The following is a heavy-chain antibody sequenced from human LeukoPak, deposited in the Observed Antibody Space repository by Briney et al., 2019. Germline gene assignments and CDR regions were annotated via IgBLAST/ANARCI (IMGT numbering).Heavy chain of an antibody. CDR2: INHSGST. Sequence: KPSEILSLTCAVYGGSFSGYYWSWIRQPPGKGLEWIGEINHSGSTNYNPSLKSRVTISVDTSKNQFSLKLSSVTAADTAVYYCARVGGDYGIDVWGQGATVTVSS. V-gene: IGHV4-34*01. D-gene: IGHD3-16*01. J-gene: IGHJ6*02. CDR1: GGSFSGYY. CDR3: ARVGGDYGIDV.